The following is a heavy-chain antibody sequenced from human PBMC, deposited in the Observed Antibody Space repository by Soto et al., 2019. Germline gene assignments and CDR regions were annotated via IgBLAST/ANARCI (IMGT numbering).Heavy chain of an antibody. J-gene: IGHJ4*02. CDR3: ARASGQWELQGPFDY. D-gene: IGHD1-26*01. CDR2: INPNSGGT. CDR1: GYTFTGYY. V-gene: IGHV1-2*04. Sequence: ASVKVSCKASGYTFTGYYIHWVRQAPGQGLEWMGWINPNSGGTNSAQKFQGWVTMTRDTSISTAYMELGRLRSDDTAVYYCARASGQWELQGPFDYWGQGTLVTVSS.